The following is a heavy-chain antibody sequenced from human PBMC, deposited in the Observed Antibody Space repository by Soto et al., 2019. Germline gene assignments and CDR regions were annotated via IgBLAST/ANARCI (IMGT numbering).Heavy chain of an antibody. V-gene: IGHV3-23*01. CDR2: ISGSGGST. CDR1: GFTFTSDA. J-gene: IGHJ4*02. D-gene: IGHD3-22*01. CDR3: AKGLTYYYDSSGPDY. Sequence: GGSLRLSCAASGFTFTSDAMSWVRQAPGKGLEWVSGISGSGGSTYYADSVKGRFTISRDNSKNTLYLQMNSLRAEDTALYYCAKGLTYYYDSSGPDYWGQGTLVTVSS.